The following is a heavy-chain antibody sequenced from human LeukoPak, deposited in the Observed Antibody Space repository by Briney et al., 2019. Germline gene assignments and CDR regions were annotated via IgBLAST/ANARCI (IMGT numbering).Heavy chain of an antibody. CDR3: ATYTPRGYYYDSSGSHYYYYMDV. D-gene: IGHD3-22*01. Sequence: GASVKVSCKVSGYTLTELSMHWVRQAPGKGLEWMGGFDPEDGETIYAQKFQGRVTMTEDTSTDTAYMELSSLRSEDTAVYYCATYTPRGYYYDSSGSHYYYYMDVWGKGTTVTVSS. CDR1: GYTLTELS. J-gene: IGHJ6*03. V-gene: IGHV1-24*01. CDR2: FDPEDGET.